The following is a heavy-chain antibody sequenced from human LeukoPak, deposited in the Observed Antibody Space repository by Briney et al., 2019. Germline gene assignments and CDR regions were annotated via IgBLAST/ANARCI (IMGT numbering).Heavy chain of an antibody. CDR3: ASIETTYYYDSSGYYGFDY. CDR2: INPNSGGT. V-gene: IGHV1-2*02. J-gene: IGHJ4*02. Sequence: ASVKVSCKASGYTFTGYYMHWVRQAPGQGLEWTGWINPNSGGTNYAQKFQGRVTMTRDTSISTAYMELSRLRSDDTAVYYCASIETTYYYDSSGYYGFDYWGQGTLVTVSS. CDR1: GYTFTGYY. D-gene: IGHD3-22*01.